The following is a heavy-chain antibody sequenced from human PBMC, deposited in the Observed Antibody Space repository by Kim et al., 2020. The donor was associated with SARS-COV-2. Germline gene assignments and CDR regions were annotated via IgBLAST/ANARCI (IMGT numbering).Heavy chain of an antibody. CDR2: GRT. V-gene: IGHV3-53*04. Sequence: GRTYYAAPVKGRFTLSRHNSKNTLYLQMNSLRAEDTAVYYCARGGAFDIWGQGTMVTVSS. CDR3: ARGGAFDI. J-gene: IGHJ3*02.